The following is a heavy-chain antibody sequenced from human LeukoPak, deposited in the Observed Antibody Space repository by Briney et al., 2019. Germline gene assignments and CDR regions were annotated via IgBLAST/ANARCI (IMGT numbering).Heavy chain of an antibody. CDR3: ARQQTVTTSHPDY. CDR2: IYPDDSDT. V-gene: IGHV5-51*01. Sequence: GESLKISCKGSGYCFTSYWIGWVRQMPGKGLEWMGIIYPDDSDTRYSPSFQGQVTISADTSISTAYLQWSSLKASDTAMYYCARQQTVTTSHPDYWGQGTLVTVSS. D-gene: IGHD4-17*01. CDR1: GYCFTSYW. J-gene: IGHJ4*02.